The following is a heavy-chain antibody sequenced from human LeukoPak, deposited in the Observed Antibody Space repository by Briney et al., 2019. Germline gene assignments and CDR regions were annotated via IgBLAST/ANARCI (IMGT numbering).Heavy chain of an antibody. CDR1: GFTFSSFW. V-gene: IGHV3-48*03. J-gene: IGHJ4*02. Sequence: PGGSLRLSCVASGFTFSSFWMSCVRQAPGKGLDWIAYMTSSGDTVYYADSVKGRFIISRDNARNSLYLQMNSLRAEDTAVYYCARLFGGVTTFDYWGQGALVTVSS. CDR2: MTSSGDTV. CDR3: ARLFGGVTTFDY. D-gene: IGHD2-8*02.